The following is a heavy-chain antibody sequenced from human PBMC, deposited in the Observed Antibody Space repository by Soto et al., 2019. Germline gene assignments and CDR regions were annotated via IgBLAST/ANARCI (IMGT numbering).Heavy chain of an antibody. CDR3: ARTRNGGVAASFDS. J-gene: IGHJ5*01. CDR1: GFTFSRYA. V-gene: IGHV3-30*04. D-gene: IGHD3-3*01. Sequence: GGSLRLSCAASGFTFSRYAIHWVRLTPGRGLEWVLAISRDGSYIYYTDSVKGRFTVSRDNSKNTVFVQMNRLIPDDTALYFCARTRNGGVAASFDSWGQGTRVTVS. CDR2: ISRDGSYI.